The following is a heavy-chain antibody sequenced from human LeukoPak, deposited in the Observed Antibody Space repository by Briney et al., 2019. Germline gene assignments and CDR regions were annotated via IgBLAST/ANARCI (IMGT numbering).Heavy chain of an antibody. J-gene: IGHJ4*02. V-gene: IGHV3-23*01. CDR1: GFTFSSYA. CDR2: ITGSGGST. Sequence: GSLRLSCAASGFTFSSYAMSWVCQAPGKGLEWVSTITGSGGSTYNADSVKGRFTISRDNSKNTLYLQMNSLRAEDTAIFYCAKGGTGWYFDYWGQGTLVTVSS. CDR3: AKGGTGWYFDY. D-gene: IGHD6-19*01.